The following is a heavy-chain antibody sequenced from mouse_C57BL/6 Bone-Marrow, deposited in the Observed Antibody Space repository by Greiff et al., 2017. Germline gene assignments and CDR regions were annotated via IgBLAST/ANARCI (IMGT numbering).Heavy chain of an antibody. J-gene: IGHJ2*01. D-gene: IGHD1-1*01. V-gene: IGHV14-4*01. CDR1: GFNIKDDY. CDR3: TTTVFDD. Sequence: VQLQQSGAELVRPGASVKLSCTASGFNIKDDYMHWVKQRPEQGLEWIGWIDPENGDTEYASKFQGKATITADTSSNTAYLQLSSLTSEDTAVYYCTTTVFDDWGQGTTLTVSS. CDR2: IDPENGDT.